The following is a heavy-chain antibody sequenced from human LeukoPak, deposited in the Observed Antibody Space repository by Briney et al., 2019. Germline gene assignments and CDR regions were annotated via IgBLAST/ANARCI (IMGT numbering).Heavy chain of an antibody. D-gene: IGHD2-2*01. J-gene: IGHJ6*03. CDR2: IKQDGSEK. CDR1: GFTFSSYW. Sequence: GGSLRLSCAASGFTFSSYWMSWVRQAPGKGLEWVANIKQDGSEKYYVDSVKGRFTISRDNAKNSLYLQMNSLRAEDTAVYYCANDRQRLPAANNCMDVWGKGTPVTVSS. CDR3: ANDRQRLPAANNCMDV. V-gene: IGHV3-7*01.